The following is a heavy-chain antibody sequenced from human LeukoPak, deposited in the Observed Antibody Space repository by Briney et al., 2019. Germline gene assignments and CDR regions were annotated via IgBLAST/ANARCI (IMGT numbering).Heavy chain of an antibody. CDR1: GFTFSSNA. CDR2: IRYDGSIK. Sequence: GGSLRLSCVASGFTFSSNAMHWVRQAPGKGLEWVAFIRYDGSIKYYADSVKGRFTISRDNSKNMLYLEMSSLRVEDTAVYYCAKASVVVPATMAHWGQGTLVTVSS. CDR3: AKASVVVPATMAH. J-gene: IGHJ4*02. D-gene: IGHD2-2*01. V-gene: IGHV3-30*02.